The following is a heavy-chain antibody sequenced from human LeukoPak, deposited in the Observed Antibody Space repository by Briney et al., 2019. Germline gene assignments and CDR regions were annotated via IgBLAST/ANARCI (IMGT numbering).Heavy chain of an antibody. D-gene: IGHD6-13*01. CDR3: ARERPPGYSSSWYGGIDDAFDI. CDR2: IYYSGST. CDR1: GGSISSGGYY. Sequence: PSETLSLTCTVSGGSISSGGYYWSWIRQHPGKGLEWIGYIYYSGSTYFNPSLKSRLTISVDTSKNQFSLKLTSVTAADTAVYYCARERPPGYSSSWYGGIDDAFDIWGQGTMVTVSS. J-gene: IGHJ3*02. V-gene: IGHV4-31*03.